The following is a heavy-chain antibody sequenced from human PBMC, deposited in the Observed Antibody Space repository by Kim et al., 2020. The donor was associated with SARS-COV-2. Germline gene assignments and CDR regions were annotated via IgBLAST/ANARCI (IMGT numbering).Heavy chain of an antibody. J-gene: IGHJ6*01. V-gene: IGHV4-59*08. D-gene: IGHD1-26*01. CDR3: ARFSGSNYG. CDR1: GGSISSNY. CDR2: IYYSGSA. Sequence: SETLSLTCTVSGGSISSNYWSWIRQPPGKGLEWIGYIYYSGSANYNPSLKSRVTMSVDTSKNQFSLKLISVTAADAAVYYCARFSGSNYG.